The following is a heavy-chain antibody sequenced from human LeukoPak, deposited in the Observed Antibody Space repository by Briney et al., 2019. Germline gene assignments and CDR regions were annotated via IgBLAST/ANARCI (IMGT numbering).Heavy chain of an antibody. J-gene: IGHJ4*02. CDR2: INHSGST. V-gene: IGHV4-34*01. Sequence: PSETLSLTCAVYGGSFSGYYWSWIRQPPGKGLEWIGEINHSGSTNYNPSLKSRVAISVDTSKNQFSLKLSSVTAADTAVYYCASRKYSSSWYSYSDYWGQGTLVTVSS. CDR1: GGSFSGYY. CDR3: ASRKYSSSWYSYSDY. D-gene: IGHD6-13*01.